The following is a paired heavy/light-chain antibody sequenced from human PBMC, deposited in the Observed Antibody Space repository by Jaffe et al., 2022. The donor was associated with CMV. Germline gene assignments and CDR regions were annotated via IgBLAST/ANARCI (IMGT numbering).Light chain of an antibody. J-gene: IGLJ2*01. CDR2: ENS. V-gene: IGLV1-51*02. CDR1: TSNIGNNY. Sequence: QSVLTQPPSVSAAPGQKVTISCSGSTSNIGNNYVSWYQQLPGTAPKLLIHENSKRPSGIPDRFSASKSGASGTLGITGLQTGDEADYYCGTWDSSLSAVVFGGGTKLTVL. CDR3: GTWDSSLSAVV.
Heavy chain of an antibody. Sequence: EVQLVESGGGLVQPGGSLRLSCGASGFTFSSYGMTWVRQAPGKGLEWVATIRGSGDTIHYADSVKGRFTISRDNSKNTLHLQMNSLRAEDTAVYYCGKSSLGVVATATSSFDFWGQGTRVTVSS. CDR2: IRGSGDTI. D-gene: IGHD2-15*01. J-gene: IGHJ4*02. CDR3: GKSSLGVVATATSSFDF. CDR1: GFTFSSYG. V-gene: IGHV3-23*04.